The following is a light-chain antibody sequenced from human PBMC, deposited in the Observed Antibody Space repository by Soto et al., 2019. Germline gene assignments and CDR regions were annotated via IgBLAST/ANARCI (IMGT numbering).Light chain of an antibody. CDR2: EGS. Sequence: QSVLTQPASVSGSPGQSITISCTGTISDVGSYNLVSWYQQHPGKAPKLMIYEGSKRPSGVSNRFSGSKSGNTASLTISGLQAEDEADYYCCSYAGSVVFGGGTKVTVL. CDR3: CSYAGSVV. CDR1: ISDVGSYNL. V-gene: IGLV2-23*01. J-gene: IGLJ2*01.